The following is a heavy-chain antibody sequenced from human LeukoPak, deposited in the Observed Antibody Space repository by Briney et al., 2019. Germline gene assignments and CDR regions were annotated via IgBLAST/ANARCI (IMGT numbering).Heavy chain of an antibody. CDR2: ISSSGSTI. CDR3: ARVYEEYQLLLLGYYYYMDV. V-gene: IGHV3-11*04. Sequence: PGGSLRLSCAASGFTFSDYYMSWIRQAPGKRPEWVSYISSSGSTIYYADSVKGRFTISRDNAKNTLYLQMNSLRAEDTAVYYCARVYEEYQLLLLGYYYYMDVWGKGTTVTVSS. D-gene: IGHD2-2*01. CDR1: GFTFSDYY. J-gene: IGHJ6*03.